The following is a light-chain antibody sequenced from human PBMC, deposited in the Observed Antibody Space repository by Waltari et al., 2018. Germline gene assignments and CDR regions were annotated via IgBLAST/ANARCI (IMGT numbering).Light chain of an antibody. CDR2: GAS. J-gene: IGKJ1*01. CDR3: QHYVSLPVT. V-gene: IGKV3-20*01. Sequence: EIVLTQSPGPLSLSPGESATLPCRASQSVSRAFAWYQQNPGQAPRLLIYGASNRATGIPDRFSGSGSGTDFSLIISRLEPEDFAVYYCQHYVSLPVTFGQGTKVEIK. CDR1: QSVSRAF.